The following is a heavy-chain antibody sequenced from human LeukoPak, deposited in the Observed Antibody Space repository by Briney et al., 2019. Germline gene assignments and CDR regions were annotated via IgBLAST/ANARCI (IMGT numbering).Heavy chain of an antibody. V-gene: IGHV3-49*04. CDR2: IRNKPNGETT. Sequence: PGGSLRLSCTASGFTFSDYAMSWVRQAPGKGLEWIGFIRNKPNGETTEYAASVKGRFTISRDDSKSIAHLQMNSLKSEDTAVYYCSRFYSSGWAGGAFDIWGQGTMVTVSS. J-gene: IGHJ3*02. CDR1: GFTFSDYA. CDR3: SRFYSSGWAGGAFDI. D-gene: IGHD3-22*01.